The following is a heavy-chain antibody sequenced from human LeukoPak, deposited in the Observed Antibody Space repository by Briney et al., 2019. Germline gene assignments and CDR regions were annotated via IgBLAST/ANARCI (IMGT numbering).Heavy chain of an antibody. Sequence: SGGSLRLSCAASGFTFSSYWMSWVRQAPGKGLEWVANIKQDGSEKYYVDSVKGRFTISRDNAKNSLYLQMNSLRAEDTAVYYCARDTADYYDSGGYNIGYFDLWGRGTLVTVSS. CDR2: IKQDGSEK. CDR3: ARDTADYYDSGGYNIGYFDL. J-gene: IGHJ2*01. CDR1: GFTFSSYW. D-gene: IGHD3-22*01. V-gene: IGHV3-7*01.